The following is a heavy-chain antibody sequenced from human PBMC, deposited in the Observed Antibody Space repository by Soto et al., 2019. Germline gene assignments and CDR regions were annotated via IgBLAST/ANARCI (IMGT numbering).Heavy chain of an antibody. Sequence: QVQLVQSGGEVKKPGASVKVSCKTSGYTFTTYGISWVRQATGQGLEWVGWISANSGKTHYAQKFQGKVTMTTDTSTNTAYLELRSLRSDDTAVYYCATDPYLGDHQYWGQGTLVTVSS. V-gene: IGHV1-18*01. J-gene: IGHJ4*02. CDR2: ISANSGKT. CDR3: ATDPYLGDHQY. CDR1: GYTFTTYG. D-gene: IGHD3-16*01.